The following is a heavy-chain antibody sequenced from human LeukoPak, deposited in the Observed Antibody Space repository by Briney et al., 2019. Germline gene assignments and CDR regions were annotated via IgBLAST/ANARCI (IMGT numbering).Heavy chain of an antibody. V-gene: IGHV3-30*18. CDR2: ISYDGSNK. CDR1: GFTFSSYG. CDR3: AKVAVNDYALGN. Sequence: GGSLGLSCAASGFTFSSYGMHWVRQAPGKGLEWVAVISYDGSNKYYADSVKGRFTISRDNSKNTLYLQMNSLRAEDTAVYYCAKVAVNDYALGNWGQGTLVTVSS. D-gene: IGHD4-17*01. J-gene: IGHJ4*02.